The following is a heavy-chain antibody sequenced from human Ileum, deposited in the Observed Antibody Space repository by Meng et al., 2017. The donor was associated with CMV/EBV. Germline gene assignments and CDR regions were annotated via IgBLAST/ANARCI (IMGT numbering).Heavy chain of an antibody. CDR3: AREENTVNQFEY. Sequence: HVRLQGSGPGLVEPSHTLTITCAVAGASNSNYCWTWVRQPAGKGLEWIVRIHAGGSTNDNPALKSRVTISVDTSKNQFSLKMTSVTAADTAVYYCAREENTVNQFEYWGQGTLVTVSS. J-gene: IGHJ4*02. D-gene: IGHD4-17*01. CDR2: IHAGGST. V-gene: IGHV4-4*07. CDR1: GASNSNYC.